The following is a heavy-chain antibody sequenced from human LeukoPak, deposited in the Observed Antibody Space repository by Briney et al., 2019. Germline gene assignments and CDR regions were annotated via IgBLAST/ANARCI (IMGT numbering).Heavy chain of an antibody. J-gene: IGHJ6*02. D-gene: IGHD2-2*01. CDR2: MWYHGSNK. CDR3: ARTSTHEFYQLLDYYYYYGMDV. V-gene: IGHV3-33*01. Sequence: GGSLRLSCAASGFTLSSHGMHWVRQAPGKGLEWVAVMWYHGSNKYYADSVKGRFTISRDNSKNTLYLQMNSLRAEDTAVYYCARTSTHEFYQLLDYYYYYGMDVWGQGTTVTVSS. CDR1: GFTLSSHG.